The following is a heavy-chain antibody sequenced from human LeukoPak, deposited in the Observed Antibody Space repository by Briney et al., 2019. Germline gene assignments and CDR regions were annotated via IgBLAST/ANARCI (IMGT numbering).Heavy chain of an antibody. D-gene: IGHD4-11*01. J-gene: IGHJ6*02. CDR3: ARAPHYSNYGPYYYGMDV. V-gene: IGHV3-11*06. CDR2: ISSSSSYT. CDR1: GFTFSDYY. Sequence: PGGSLRLSCAASGFTFSDYYMSWIRQAPGKGLEWVSYISSSSSYTNYADSVKGGFTISRDNAKNSLYLQMNSLRAEDTAVYYCARAPHYSNYGPYYYGMDVWGQGTTVTVPS.